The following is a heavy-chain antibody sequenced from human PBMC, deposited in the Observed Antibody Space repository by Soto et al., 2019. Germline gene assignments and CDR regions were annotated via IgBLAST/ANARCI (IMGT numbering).Heavy chain of an antibody. CDR1: GFTFSSYG. CDR3: ARDGGYYDSSGSGAFDI. V-gene: IGHV3-33*01. D-gene: IGHD3-22*01. CDR2: IWYDGSNK. J-gene: IGHJ3*02. Sequence: GGSLRLSCAASGFTFSSYGMHWVRQAPGKGLEWVAVIWYDGSNKYYADSVKGRFTISRDNSKNTLYLQMNSLRAEDTAVYYCARDGGYYDSSGSGAFDIWGQGTMVTVSS.